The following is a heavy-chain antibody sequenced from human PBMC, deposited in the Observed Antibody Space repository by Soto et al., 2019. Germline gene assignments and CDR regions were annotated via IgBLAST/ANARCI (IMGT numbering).Heavy chain of an antibody. V-gene: IGHV1-3*01. CDR3: ARDLRLLRYYYMDV. CDR1: GYTFTSFD. CDR2: INPGNGNT. J-gene: IGHJ6*03. D-gene: IGHD4-17*01. Sequence: ASVKVSCKASGYTFTSFDINWVRQASGQRLEWMGWINPGNGNTKYSQKFQGRVTITRDTSASTAYMELSSLRSEDTAVYYCARDLRLLRYYYMDVWGKGTTVTVSS.